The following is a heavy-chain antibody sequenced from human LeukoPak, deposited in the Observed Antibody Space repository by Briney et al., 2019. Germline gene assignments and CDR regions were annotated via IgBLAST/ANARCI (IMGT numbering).Heavy chain of an antibody. CDR1: GGSISSSSYY. CDR2: IYYSGST. CDR3: AGPRAGYYGAYYMDV. J-gene: IGHJ6*03. Sequence: SETLSLTCTVSGGSISSSSYYWGWIRQPPGKGLEWIGSIYYSGSTYYNPSLKSRVTIYVDTSKNQFSLKLSSVTAADTAVYYCAGPRAGYYGAYYMDVWGKGTMVTVSS. V-gene: IGHV4-39*01. D-gene: IGHD3-10*01.